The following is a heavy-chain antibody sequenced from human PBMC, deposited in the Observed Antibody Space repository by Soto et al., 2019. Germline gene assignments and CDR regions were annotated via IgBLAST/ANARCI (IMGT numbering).Heavy chain of an antibody. Sequence: VSLRLYCAASGFTFSNYNMNWVRQTPGKGLEWVSYITYSSTTISYADSVNGRFTISRDNAKNSLYLQMNSLRDEDTAVYYCARAGLAPFDYWGQGTLVTVSS. CDR2: ITYSSTTI. V-gene: IGHV3-48*02. CDR1: GFTFSNYN. J-gene: IGHJ4*02. CDR3: ARAGLAPFDY. D-gene: IGHD6-19*01.